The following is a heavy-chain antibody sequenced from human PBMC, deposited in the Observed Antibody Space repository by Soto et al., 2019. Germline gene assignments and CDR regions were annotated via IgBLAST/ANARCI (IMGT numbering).Heavy chain of an antibody. CDR1: GFTFSSYG. CDR2: IRYDRSNK. D-gene: IGHD2-15*01. J-gene: IGHJ4*02. CDR3: ARYGGLGYCSGGSCYPTFPYFDY. V-gene: IGHV3-33*01. Sequence: GGSLRLSCAASGFTFSSYGMHWVRQAPGKGLEWVAVIRYDRSNKYYADSVKGRFTIYRDKSKNTLYLQIHSLRAEDTAVYYFARYGGLGYCSGGSCYPTFPYFDYWGQGTLVTVSS.